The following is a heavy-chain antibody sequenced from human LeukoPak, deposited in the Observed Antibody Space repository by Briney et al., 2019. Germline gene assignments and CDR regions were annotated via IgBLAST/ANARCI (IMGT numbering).Heavy chain of an antibody. V-gene: IGHV3-74*01. D-gene: IGHD3-22*01. CDR2: INSDGSST. CDR3: AKNGARKIVVVTFDY. J-gene: IGHJ4*02. Sequence: GGSLRLSCAASGFTFSSYWMHWVRQAPGKGLVWVSRINSDGSSTSYADSVKGRFTISRDNSKNTLYLQMNSLRAEDTAVYYCAKNGARKIVVVTFDYWGQGTLVTVSS. CDR1: GFTFSSYW.